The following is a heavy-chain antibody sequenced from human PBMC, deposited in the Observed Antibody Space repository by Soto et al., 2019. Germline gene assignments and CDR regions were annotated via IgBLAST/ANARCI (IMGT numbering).Heavy chain of an antibody. J-gene: IGHJ4*02. CDR3: AKPGAATSGDWGYFDY. D-gene: IGHD7-27*01. V-gene: IGHV3-30*18. CDR2: ISYDGSNK. CDR1: GFTFSNYD. Sequence: QVQLVDSGGGVVQPGRSLRLSCAASGFTFSNYDMHWVRQGPGKGLEWVAVISYDGSNKYYADSVKGRFTISRDNSRNTLYLQMNDLRAEDTAVYYCAKPGAATSGDWGYFDYWGQGTLVTVSS.